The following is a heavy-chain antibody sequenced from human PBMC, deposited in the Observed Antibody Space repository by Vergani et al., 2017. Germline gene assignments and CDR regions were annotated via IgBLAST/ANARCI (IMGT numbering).Heavy chain of an antibody. CDR2: IRSKANSYAT. CDR3: TRRKVELPNYYYYYGMDV. V-gene: IGHV3-73*02. CDR1: GFTFSGSA. J-gene: IGHJ6*02. Sequence: EVQLVESGGGLVQPGGSLKLSCAASGFTFSGSAMHWVRQASGKGLEWVGRIRSKANSYATAYAASVKGRFTISRDDSKNTAYLQMNSLKTEDTALYYCTRRKVELPNYYYYYGMDVWGQGTTVTVSS. D-gene: IGHD1-7*01.